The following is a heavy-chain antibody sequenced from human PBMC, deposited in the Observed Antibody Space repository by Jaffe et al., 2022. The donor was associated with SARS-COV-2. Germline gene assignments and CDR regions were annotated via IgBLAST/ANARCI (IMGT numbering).Heavy chain of an antibody. Sequence: EVQLVESGGGLVQPGGSLRLSCAASGFTFSDHHMDWVRQAPGKGLEWVGRSRKKGNRYTTEYAASVKGRFTISRDDSKNSLYLQMNSLKTEDTAVYYCARDSMRYGFDYWGQGTLVTVSS. V-gene: IGHV3-72*01. CDR2: SRKKGNRYTT. J-gene: IGHJ4*02. D-gene: IGHD1-1*01. CDR1: GFTFSDHH. CDR3: ARDSMRYGFDY.